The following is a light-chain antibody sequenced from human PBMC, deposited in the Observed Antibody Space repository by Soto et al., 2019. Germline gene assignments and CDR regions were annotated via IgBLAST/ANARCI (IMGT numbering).Light chain of an antibody. CDR2: GAS. V-gene: IGKV3-15*01. J-gene: IGKJ1*01. CDR1: QSVSTS. CDR3: QQYNDWPRT. Sequence: EIVMTQSPATLSVSAGQRATLSCRASQSVSTSLAWYQQRPGQAPRLLIYGASTRATGIPARFSGSGSGTQFALTISSLQSEDFAVYYCQQYNDWPRTFGQGTKVEVE.